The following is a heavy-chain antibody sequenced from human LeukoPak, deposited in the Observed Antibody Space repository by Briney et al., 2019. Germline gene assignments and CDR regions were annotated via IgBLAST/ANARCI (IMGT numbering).Heavy chain of an antibody. J-gene: IGHJ4*02. CDR2: IKQEGSEK. CDR1: GFTFNSYW. Sequence: GSLRLSCAASGFTFNSYWMSWVRQAPGKGLEWVANIKQEGSEKYYVDSVKGRFTISRDNAKNSLYLQMNSLRAEDTAVYYCARGRGSGSYYNPTLYYFDYWGQGTLVTVSS. V-gene: IGHV3-7*01. D-gene: IGHD3-10*01. CDR3: ARGRGSGSYYNPTLYYFDY.